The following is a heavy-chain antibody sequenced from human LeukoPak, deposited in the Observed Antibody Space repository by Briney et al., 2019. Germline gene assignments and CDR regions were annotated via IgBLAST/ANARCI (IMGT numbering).Heavy chain of an antibody. D-gene: IGHD6-13*01. CDR3: ARGEQQLVPGWTYYYYGMDV. CDR1: GGSFSGYY. V-gene: IGHV4-34*01. J-gene: IGHJ6*02. Sequence: SETLSLTCAVYGGSFSGYYWSWIRQPPGKGLEWIGEINYSGSTNYNPSLKSRVTISVDTSKNQFSLRLSSVTAADTAVYYCARGEQQLVPGWTYYYYGMDVWGQGTTVTVSS. CDR2: INYSGST.